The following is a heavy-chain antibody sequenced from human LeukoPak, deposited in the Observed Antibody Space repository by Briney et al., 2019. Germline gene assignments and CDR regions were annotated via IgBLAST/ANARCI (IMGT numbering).Heavy chain of an antibody. D-gene: IGHD3-10*01. CDR2: ISGDIGDT. Sequence: ASVKVSCKASGYTFTNFGISWVRQARGQGLEWMGWISGDIGDTKYAQKLQGRVTMTIDTSTSTAYMELRSLRSDDTAVYYCARDPNFYGSGSYSNPEEQNYYYGMDVWGQGTTVTVSS. J-gene: IGHJ6*02. CDR3: ARDPNFYGSGSYSNPEEQNYYYGMDV. V-gene: IGHV1-18*01. CDR1: GYTFTNFG.